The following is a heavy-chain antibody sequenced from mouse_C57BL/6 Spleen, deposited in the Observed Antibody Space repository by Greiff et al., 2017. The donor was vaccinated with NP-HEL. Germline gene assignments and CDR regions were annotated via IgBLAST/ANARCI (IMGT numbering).Heavy chain of an antibody. CDR3: APITTVVEDYFDY. V-gene: IGHV1-53*01. CDR1: GYTFTSYW. Sequence: VQLQQPGTELVKPGASVKLSCKASGYTFTSYWMHWVKQRPGQGLEWIGNINPSNGGTNYNEKFKSKATLTVDKSSSTAYMQLSSLTSEDSAVYYCAPITTVVEDYFDYWGQGTTLTVSS. J-gene: IGHJ2*01. CDR2: INPSNGGT. D-gene: IGHD1-1*01.